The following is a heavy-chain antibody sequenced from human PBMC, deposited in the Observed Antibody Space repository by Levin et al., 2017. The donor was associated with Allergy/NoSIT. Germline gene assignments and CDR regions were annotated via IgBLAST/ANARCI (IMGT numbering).Heavy chain of an antibody. V-gene: IGHV3-13*01. J-gene: IGHJ5*02. CDR1: GFTFSSYD. CDR3: VRDLGGSLDR. D-gene: IGHD2-15*01. CDR2: IDTAGDT. Sequence: GGSLRLSCAASGFTFSSYDMHWVRQATGKGLEWVAVIDTAGDTVYPDSVKGRFTISRENAKNSLYLQMNSLRAGDTAVYYCVRDLGGSLDRWGQGTLVAVSS.